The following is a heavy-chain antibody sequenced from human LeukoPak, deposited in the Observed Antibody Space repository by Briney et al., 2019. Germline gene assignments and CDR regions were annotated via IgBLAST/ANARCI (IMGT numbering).Heavy chain of an antibody. V-gene: IGHV4-39*02. Sequence: SETLSLTCIVSGGSISSTTYYWGWLRQPPGKGLEWIGSIHYSGSTYYNPSLKSRVTISVDTSKNHFSLKLGSVTAADTAVYYCARIAIEWFDPWGQGTLATVSS. J-gene: IGHJ5*02. CDR2: IHYSGST. CDR1: GGSISSTTYY. D-gene: IGHD2-21*01. CDR3: ARIAIEWFDP.